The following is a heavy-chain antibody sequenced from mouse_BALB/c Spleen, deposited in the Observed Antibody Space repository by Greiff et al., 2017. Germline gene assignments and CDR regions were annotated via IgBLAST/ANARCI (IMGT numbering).Heavy chain of an antibody. CDR2: INPSNGRT. V-gene: IGHV1S81*02. CDR1: GYTFTSYW. Sequence: QVQLQQSGAELVKPGASVKLSCKASGYTFTSYWMHWVKQRPGQGLEWIGEINPSNGRTNYNEKFKSKATLTVDKSSSTAYMQLSSLTSEDSAVYYCARVDDYDGGFAYWGQGTLVTVSA. J-gene: IGHJ3*01. CDR3: ARVDDYDGGFAY. D-gene: IGHD2-4*01.